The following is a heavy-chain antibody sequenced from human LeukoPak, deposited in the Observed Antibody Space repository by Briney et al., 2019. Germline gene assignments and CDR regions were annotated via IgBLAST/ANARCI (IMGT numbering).Heavy chain of an antibody. Sequence: KPSETLSLTCTVSGGSISSSNYYWGRIRQPPGEGLEWIGSIYYTGSTYYNPSLKSRITISVDTSKNQFSLKLSSLTAADTAVYYCAGTKWGGHTSCWYFDLWGRGTLVTVSS. CDR2: IYYTGST. D-gene: IGHD7-27*01. J-gene: IGHJ2*01. V-gene: IGHV4-39*07. CDR3: AGTKWGGHTSCWYFDL. CDR1: GGSISSSNYY.